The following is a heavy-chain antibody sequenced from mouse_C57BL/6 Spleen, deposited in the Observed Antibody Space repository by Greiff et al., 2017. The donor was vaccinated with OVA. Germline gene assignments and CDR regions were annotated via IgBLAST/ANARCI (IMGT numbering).Heavy chain of an antibody. CDR2: ISSGSSTI. J-gene: IGHJ2*01. Sequence: EVQRVESGGGLVKPGGSLKLSCAASGFTFSDYGMHWVRQAPEKGLEWVAYISSGSSTIYYADTVKGRFTISRDNAKNTLFLQMTSLRSEDTAMYYCARGPTAQATYFDYWGQGTTLTVSS. CDR3: ARGPTAQATYFDY. D-gene: IGHD3-2*02. V-gene: IGHV5-17*01. CDR1: GFTFSDYG.